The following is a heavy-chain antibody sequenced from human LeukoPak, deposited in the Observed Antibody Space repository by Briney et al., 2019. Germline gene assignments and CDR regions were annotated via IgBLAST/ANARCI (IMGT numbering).Heavy chain of an antibody. D-gene: IGHD2-15*01. V-gene: IGHV3-7*03. Sequence: GGSLRLSCAASGFTFSNYWMSWVRQAPGKGLEWVANIKQDRSEKYYVDSVKGRFTISRDNAKNSLYLQMNSLRAEDTALYYCAKDSRGQVAAPFDYWGQGTLVTVSS. CDR1: GFTFSNYW. CDR3: AKDSRGQVAAPFDY. CDR2: IKQDRSEK. J-gene: IGHJ4*02.